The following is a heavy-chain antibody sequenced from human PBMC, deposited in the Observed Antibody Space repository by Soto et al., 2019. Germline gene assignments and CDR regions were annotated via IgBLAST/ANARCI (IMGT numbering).Heavy chain of an antibody. Sequence: SETLSLTCAVYGGSFSGYYWSWIRQPPGKGLEWIGEINHSGSTNYNPSLKSRVTISVDTSKNQFSLKLSSVTAADTAVYYCARREDYYDSSGYLRPWGQGXLVTVYS. CDR3: ARREDYYDSSGYLRP. V-gene: IGHV4-34*01. D-gene: IGHD3-22*01. CDR2: INHSGST. CDR1: GGSFSGYY. J-gene: IGHJ5*02.